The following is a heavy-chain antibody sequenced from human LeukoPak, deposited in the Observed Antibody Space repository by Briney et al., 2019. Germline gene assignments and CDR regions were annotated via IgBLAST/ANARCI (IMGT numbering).Heavy chain of an antibody. Sequence: PSDTLSLTCAVSGYSISTSNWWGWIRQPPGKGLEWIGYIYYSGSTLYDPSLKSRVTMSVDTSNNQFSLKLSSVTAVDSAVYYCARNDYESSGFDFWGQGALVTVSS. D-gene: IGHD3-22*01. CDR1: GYSISTSNW. CDR3: ARNDYESSGFDF. CDR2: IYYSGST. V-gene: IGHV4-28*01. J-gene: IGHJ4*02.